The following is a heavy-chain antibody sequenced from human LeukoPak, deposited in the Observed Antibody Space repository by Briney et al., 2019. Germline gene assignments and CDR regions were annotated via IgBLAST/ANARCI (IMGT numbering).Heavy chain of an antibody. CDR2: TYPGDSDT. Sequence: GESLKISCKGSGYSFASYWIGWVRQMPGKGLEWMGITYPGDSDTRYSPSFQGQVTISADKSISTAYLQWSSLKASDTAMYYCAKSSSSPSRFWFDPWGQGTLVTVSS. V-gene: IGHV5-51*01. CDR1: GYSFASYW. CDR3: AKSSSSPSRFWFDP. D-gene: IGHD6-13*01. J-gene: IGHJ5*02.